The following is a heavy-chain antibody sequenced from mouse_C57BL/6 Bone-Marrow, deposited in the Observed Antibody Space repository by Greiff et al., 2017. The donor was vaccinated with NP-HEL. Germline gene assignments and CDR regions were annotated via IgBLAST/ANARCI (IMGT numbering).Heavy chain of an antibody. CDR1: GYTFTGYW. CDR3: ARPPFYYYGSGWYFDV. J-gene: IGHJ1*03. V-gene: IGHV1-9*01. Sequence: VQVVESGAELMKPGASVKLSCKATGYTFTGYWIEWVKQRPGHGLEWIGEILPGSGSTNYNEKFKGKATFTADTSSNTAYMQLSSLTTEDSAIYYCARPPFYYYGSGWYFDVWGTGTTVTVSS. CDR2: ILPGSGST. D-gene: IGHD1-1*01.